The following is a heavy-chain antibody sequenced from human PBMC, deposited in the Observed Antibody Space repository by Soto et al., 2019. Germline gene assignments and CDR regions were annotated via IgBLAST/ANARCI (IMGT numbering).Heavy chain of an antibody. CDR2: IYSDDTT. J-gene: IGHJ4*02. CDR3: TRDPTTSSQGDY. CDR1: GFTVYTTY. Sequence: PGVSLRLSCAASGFTVYTTYMTWVRQAPGEGLEWVSSIYSDDTTHYADSVKGRFTISRDRSKNILYLQMNSLRAEDTALYYCTRDPTTSSQGDYWGQGT. V-gene: IGHV3-66*01.